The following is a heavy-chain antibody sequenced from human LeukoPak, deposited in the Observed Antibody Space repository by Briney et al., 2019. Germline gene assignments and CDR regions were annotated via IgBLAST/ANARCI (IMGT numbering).Heavy chain of an antibody. CDR1: GVTFSSYS. V-gene: IGHV3-48*01. Sequence: PVGSLRLSCAASGVTFSSYSMNWVRQAPGKGLECVSYISSSSSTIYYADSVKGRFTISRDNAKNSLYLQMDSLRAEDTAVYYCARDRILEWSNWFDPWGQGTLVTVSS. J-gene: IGHJ5*02. CDR3: ARDRILEWSNWFDP. D-gene: IGHD3-3*01. CDR2: ISSSSSTI.